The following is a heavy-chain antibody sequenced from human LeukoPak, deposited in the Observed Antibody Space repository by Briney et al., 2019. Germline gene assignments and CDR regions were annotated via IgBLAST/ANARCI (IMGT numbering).Heavy chain of an antibody. J-gene: IGHJ5*02. V-gene: IGHV1-46*01. Sequence: ASVKVSCKASGYRFTSYWMHWVRQAPGQGLEWMGVINPSGSGTRYAQPLQGRVTMTRDTSTNTDCMELSSLTSEDTAVYYCARDNSAGTPTYWWFDPWGQGTLVTVSS. CDR1: GYRFTSYW. CDR3: ARDNSAGTPTYWWFDP. D-gene: IGHD1/OR15-1a*01. CDR2: INPSGSGT.